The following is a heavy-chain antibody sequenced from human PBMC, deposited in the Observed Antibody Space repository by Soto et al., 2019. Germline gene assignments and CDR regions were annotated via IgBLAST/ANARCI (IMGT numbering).Heavy chain of an antibody. Sequence: EVQLLESGGGLIQPGGSLRLSCAASGFTFSSYAMSWVRQAPGKGLEWVSAISGSGGSTYYADSVKGRFTISRDNSKNTLYLQMNSLRAEDTAVYYCAPHLWFGELYYWGQGTLVTVSS. CDR2: ISGSGGST. V-gene: IGHV3-23*01. CDR1: GFTFSSYA. J-gene: IGHJ4*02. CDR3: APHLWFGELYY. D-gene: IGHD3-10*01.